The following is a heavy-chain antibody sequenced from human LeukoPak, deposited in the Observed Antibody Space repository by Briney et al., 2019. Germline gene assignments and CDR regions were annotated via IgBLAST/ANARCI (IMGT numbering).Heavy chain of an antibody. Sequence: SQTLSLTCTVSGGSISSGSYYWSWIRQPAGKGLEWIGRIYTSGSTNYNPSLKSRVTISVDTSKNQFSLKLSSVTAADTAVYYCARLTQVFGYSYHFDYWGQGTLVTVSS. V-gene: IGHV4-61*02. CDR1: GGSISSGSYY. J-gene: IGHJ4*02. CDR3: ARLTQVFGYSYHFDY. CDR2: IYTSGST. D-gene: IGHD5-18*01.